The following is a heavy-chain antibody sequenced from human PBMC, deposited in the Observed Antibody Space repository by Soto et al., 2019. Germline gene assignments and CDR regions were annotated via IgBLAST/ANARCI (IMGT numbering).Heavy chain of an antibody. V-gene: IGHV3-21*01. J-gene: IGHJ6*02. D-gene: IGHD5-18*01. CDR3: ARDRGYSYGYNYGMDV. Sequence: PGGSLRLSCAASGFTFSSYSMNWVRQAPGKGLEWVSSISSSSSYIYYADSVKGRFTISRDNAKNSLYLQMNSLRAEDTAVYYCARDRGYSYGYNYGMDVWGQGTTVTVSS. CDR2: ISSSSSYI. CDR1: GFTFSSYS.